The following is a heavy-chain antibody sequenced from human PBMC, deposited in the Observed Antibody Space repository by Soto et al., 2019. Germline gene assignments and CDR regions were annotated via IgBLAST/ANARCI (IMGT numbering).Heavy chain of an antibody. CDR3: ARGPPDYSNSAYVGDY. V-gene: IGHV3-74*01. CDR1: GFTFSSYW. CDR2: VTSDGSST. J-gene: IGHJ4*02. D-gene: IGHD6-13*01. Sequence: EEQLVESGGGLVQPGGSLRLSCAASGFTFSSYWMHWVRQAPGKGLVWVSRVTSDGSSTNYADSVKGRFTISRDNAKNTLYLQMNSLRAEDTAMYYCARGPPDYSNSAYVGDYWGQGTLVTVSS.